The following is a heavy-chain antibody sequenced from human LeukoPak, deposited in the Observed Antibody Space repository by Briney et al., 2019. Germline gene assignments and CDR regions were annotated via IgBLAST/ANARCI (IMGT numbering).Heavy chain of an antibody. Sequence: GESLKISCKGSGYSFTSYWIGWVRQMPGKGLEWMGVIYPGDSDTRYSPSFQGQVTISADKSISTAYLQWSSLKASDTAMYYCAIFDFLFGEINNWFDPWGQGTLVTVSS. CDR1: GYSFTSYW. D-gene: IGHD3-16*01. CDR3: AIFDFLFGEINNWFDP. J-gene: IGHJ5*02. CDR2: IYPGDSDT. V-gene: IGHV5-51*01.